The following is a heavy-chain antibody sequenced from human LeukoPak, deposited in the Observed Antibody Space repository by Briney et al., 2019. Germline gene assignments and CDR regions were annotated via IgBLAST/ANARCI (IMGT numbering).Heavy chain of an antibody. CDR2: IYYRGST. V-gene: IGHV4-39*01. J-gene: IGHJ4*02. CDR3: ARTLDTGLVTIDY. D-gene: IGHD5-18*01. CDR1: GVSIGSSGYD. Sequence: SETLSLTCTVSGVSIGSSGYDWGWIRQPPGKGLEWIGTIYYRGSTYYSPSLKSRVTISVDTSKNQFSLKLTSVTAADTAVYYCARTLDTGLVTIDYWGQGTLVTVSS.